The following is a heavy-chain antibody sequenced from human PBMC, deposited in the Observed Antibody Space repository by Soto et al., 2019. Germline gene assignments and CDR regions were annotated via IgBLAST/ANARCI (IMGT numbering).Heavy chain of an antibody. CDR1: GGSISSSSYY. D-gene: IGHD6-19*01. Sequence: QLQLQESGPGLVKPSETLSLTCTVSGGSISSSSYYWGWIRQPPGKGLEWIGSIYYSGSNYYNPSLKSRVTLSVDTSKNQFSLTLSSVTAADTAVYYCASRPSQWLTGWFDPWGQGTLFTVSS. J-gene: IGHJ5*02. V-gene: IGHV4-39*01. CDR2: IYYSGSN. CDR3: ASRPSQWLTGWFDP.